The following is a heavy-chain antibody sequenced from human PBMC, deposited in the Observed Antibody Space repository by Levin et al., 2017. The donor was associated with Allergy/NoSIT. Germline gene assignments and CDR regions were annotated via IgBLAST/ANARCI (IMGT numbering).Heavy chain of an antibody. Sequence: GGSLRLSCAASGFTFSNAWMSWVRQAPGKGLEWVGRIKSKTDGGTTDYAAPVKGRFTISRDDSKNTLYLQMNSLKTEDTAVYYCTAPTPNCSGGSCSIDYWGQGTLVTVSS. D-gene: IGHD2-15*01. CDR1: GFTFSNAW. V-gene: IGHV3-15*01. CDR3: TAPTPNCSGGSCSIDY. CDR2: IKSKTDGGTT. J-gene: IGHJ4*02.